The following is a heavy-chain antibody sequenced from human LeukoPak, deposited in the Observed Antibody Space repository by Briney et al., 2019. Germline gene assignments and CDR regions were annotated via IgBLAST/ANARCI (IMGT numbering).Heavy chain of an antibody. V-gene: IGHV3-21*01. CDR2: ISRSSNYI. CDR3: ARDGSYTVAATSAQFDY. J-gene: IGHJ4*02. D-gene: IGHD2-15*01. Sequence: GGSLRLSCAASGFTFSSYIMNWFRQAPGKGLEWVSSISRSSNYIYYADSVQGRFNISRDNAKNSLYLQMNSLRAEDTAVYYCARDGSYTVAATSAQFDYWGQGTLVTLSS. CDR1: GFTFSSYI.